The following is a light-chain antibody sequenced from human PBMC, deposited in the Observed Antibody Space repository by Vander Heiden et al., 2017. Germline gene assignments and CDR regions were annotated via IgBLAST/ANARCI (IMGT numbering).Light chain of an antibody. Sequence: QSVLTPPPSASGPPGQRVTISCSGSSSNIGSNTVNWYQQLPGTAPKLLSYRNNQRPSGVPDRFSGSKSGTSGFLAISGLQSEDEADDYCSAWDDTLNGPNWVFGGGTKLTGL. J-gene: IGLJ3*02. V-gene: IGLV1-44*01. CDR2: RNN. CDR3: SAWDDTLNGPNWV. CDR1: SSNIGSNT.